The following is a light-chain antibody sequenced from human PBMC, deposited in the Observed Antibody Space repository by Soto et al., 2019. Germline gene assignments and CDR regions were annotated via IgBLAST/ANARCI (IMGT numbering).Light chain of an antibody. V-gene: IGLV3-21*04. CDR3: QVWDSSSDHVV. Sequence: SYELTQPPSVSGAPGKTARITCGGNNIGSKSVHWYQQKPGQAPVLVIYYDSDRPSGIPERFSGSNSGNTATLTISRVEDGDEADYYCQVWDSSSDHVVFGGGTKLTVL. J-gene: IGLJ2*01. CDR1: NIGSKS. CDR2: YDS.